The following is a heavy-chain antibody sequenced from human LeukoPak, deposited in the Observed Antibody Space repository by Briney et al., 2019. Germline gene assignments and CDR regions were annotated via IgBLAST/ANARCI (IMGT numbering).Heavy chain of an antibody. CDR1: GGSISSSSYY. D-gene: IGHD3-9*01. CDR2: IYYSGST. Sequence: SETLSLTCTVSGGSISSSSYYWGWIRQPPGKGLEWIGSIYYSGSTYYNPSLKSRVTISVDTSKNQFSLKLSSVTAADTAVYYCARDQTNYDILTETRGDAFDIWGQGTMVTVSS. V-gene: IGHV4-39*07. CDR3: ARDQTNYDILTETRGDAFDI. J-gene: IGHJ3*02.